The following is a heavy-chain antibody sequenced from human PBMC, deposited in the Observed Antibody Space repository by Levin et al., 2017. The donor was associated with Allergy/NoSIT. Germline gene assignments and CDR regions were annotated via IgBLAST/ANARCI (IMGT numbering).Heavy chain of an antibody. CDR3: ARGPEGGWHGDMDY. Sequence: PGGSLRLSCKASGYTFTNYNIEWLRQATGQGLEWMGWMTPNSGNTGYAQKFQGRVTMTRNTSITTAYMELRSLRSDDTAVYYCARGPEGGWHGDMDYWGQGTLVTVSS. D-gene: IGHD6-19*01. CDR1: GYTFTNYN. J-gene: IGHJ4*02. V-gene: IGHV1-8*01. CDR2: MTPNSGNT.